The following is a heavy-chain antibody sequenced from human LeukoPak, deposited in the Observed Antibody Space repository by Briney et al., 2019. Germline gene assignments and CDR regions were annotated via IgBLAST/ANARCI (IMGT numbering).Heavy chain of an antibody. D-gene: IGHD3-3*01. V-gene: IGHV4-4*02. J-gene: IGHJ4*02. CDR1: GGSISRSNW. CDR3: ARLGAGPTYYDFWSGYSSFYFDY. CDR2: IHDTGST. Sequence: PSGTLSLTCTVSGGSISRSNWWSWVRQPPGKGLEWIGEIHDTGSTNYNPPLKSRVTMSLDKSKNQFSLNLNSVTAADTAVYYCARLGAGPTYYDFWSGYSSFYFDYWGQGTLVTVSS.